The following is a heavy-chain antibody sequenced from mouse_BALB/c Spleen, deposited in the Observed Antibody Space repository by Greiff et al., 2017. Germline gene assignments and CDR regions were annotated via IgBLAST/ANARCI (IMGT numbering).Heavy chain of an antibody. CDR2: IDPANGNT. J-gene: IGHJ3*01. CDR3: ARSDSSGYGY. V-gene: IGHV14-3*02. Sequence: VQLQQSGAELVKPGASVKLSCTASGFNIKDTYMHWVKQRPEQGLEWLGRIDPANGNTKYDPKFQGKATITADTSSNTAYLQLSSLTSEDTAVYYCARSDSSGYGYWGQGTLVTVSA. D-gene: IGHD3-2*01. CDR1: GFNIKDTY.